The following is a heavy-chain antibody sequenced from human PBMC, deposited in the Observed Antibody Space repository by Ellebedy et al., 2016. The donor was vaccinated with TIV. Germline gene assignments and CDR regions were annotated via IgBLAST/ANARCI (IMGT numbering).Heavy chain of an antibody. CDR3: PKGQRVVTAPFDY. CDR1: GFTFSSYA. CDR2: VSGSGGTT. Sequence: GESLKISCAASGFTFSSYAMSWVRQAPGKGLEWVSAVSGSGGTTYYADSVKGRFTISRGNSKNTLYLQMNSLRAEDTAVYYCPKGQRVVTAPFDYWGHGTLVTVSS. D-gene: IGHD2-21*02. V-gene: IGHV3-23*01. J-gene: IGHJ4*01.